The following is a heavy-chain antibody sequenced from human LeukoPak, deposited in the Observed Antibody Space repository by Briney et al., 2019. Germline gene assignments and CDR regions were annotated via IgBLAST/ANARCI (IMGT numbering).Heavy chain of an antibody. J-gene: IGHJ4*02. Sequence: SETLSLTCTVSGGSISTYYWNWIRQPPGKGLEWIGYIYYSGATDYNPSLKSRVTISVDTSKNQFSLKLSSVTAADTAVYYCARGVYIAAAQYGFWGQGTLVTVSS. D-gene: IGHD6-13*01. CDR1: GGSISTYY. CDR2: IYYSGAT. CDR3: ARGVYIAAAQYGF. V-gene: IGHV4-59*01.